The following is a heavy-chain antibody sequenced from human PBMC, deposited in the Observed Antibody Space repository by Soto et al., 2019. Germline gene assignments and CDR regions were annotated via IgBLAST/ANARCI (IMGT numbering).Heavy chain of an antibody. CDR2: ISSSSSTI. V-gene: IGHV3-48*02. J-gene: IGHJ6*02. CDR3: ARSRYFDLTGGNYHYYGMDV. CDR1: GFTFSSYS. Sequence: GGSLRLSCAASGFTFSSYSMNWVRQAPGKGLEWVSYISSSSSTIYYADSVKGRFTISRDNAKNSLYLQMNSLRDEDTAVYYCARSRYFDLTGGNYHYYGMDVWGQGTTVTVSS. D-gene: IGHD3-9*01.